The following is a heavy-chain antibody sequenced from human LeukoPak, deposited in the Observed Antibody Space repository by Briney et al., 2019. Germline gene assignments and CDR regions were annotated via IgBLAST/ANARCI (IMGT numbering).Heavy chain of an antibody. CDR3: AKDRRYGSGSYLFDY. J-gene: IGHJ4*02. Sequence: QAGGSLRLSCAASGFTFSSYGMHWVRQAPGKGLEWVAFIRYDGSNKYYADSVKGRFTISRDNSKNTLYLQMNSLRAEDTALYYCAKDRRYGSGSYLFDYWGQGTLVTVSS. CDR2: IRYDGSNK. D-gene: IGHD3-10*01. CDR1: GFTFSSYG. V-gene: IGHV3-30*02.